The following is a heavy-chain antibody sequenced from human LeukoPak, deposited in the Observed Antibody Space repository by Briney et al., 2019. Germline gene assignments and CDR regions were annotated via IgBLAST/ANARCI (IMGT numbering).Heavy chain of an antibody. V-gene: IGHV1-46*01. D-gene: IGHD2-21*02. CDR2: INPSGGST. J-gene: IGHJ4*02. Sequence: GASVKVSCKASGYTFTSYYMHWVRQAPGQGLEWMGIINPSGGSTSYAQKFQGRVTMTRDTSTSTVYMELSSLRSEDTAVYYCARGSPCGGDCPGSFDYWGQGTLVTVSS. CDR1: GYTFTSYY. CDR3: ARGSPCGGDCPGSFDY.